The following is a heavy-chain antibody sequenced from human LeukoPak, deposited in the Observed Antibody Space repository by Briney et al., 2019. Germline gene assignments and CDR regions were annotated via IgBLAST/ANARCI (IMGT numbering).Heavy chain of an antibody. CDR3: ARDRYGSGWYYDY. CDR2: IYTSGST. CDR1: GGSISSSSYY. D-gene: IGHD6-19*01. J-gene: IGHJ4*02. Sequence: SETLSLTCTVSGGSISSSSYYWGWIRQPAGKGLEWIGRIYTSGSTNYNPSLKSRVTMSVDTSKNQFSLKLSSVTAADTAVYYCARDRYGSGWYYDYWGQGTLVTVSS. V-gene: IGHV4-61*02.